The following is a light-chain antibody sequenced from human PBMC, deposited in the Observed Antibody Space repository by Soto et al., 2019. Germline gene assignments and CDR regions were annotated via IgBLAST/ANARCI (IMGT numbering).Light chain of an antibody. CDR1: RSDIGSNF. CDR2: NSN. Sequence: SVLSQPPSASGTPGQTVIISCSGSRSDIGSNFVNWYQHLPGTAPKLLIYNSNQRPSGVPDRFSGSKSGTSASLAISGLQSEDAADYYCAAWDDSLTGPVFGTGTKVTVL. J-gene: IGLJ1*01. CDR3: AAWDDSLTGPV. V-gene: IGLV1-44*01.